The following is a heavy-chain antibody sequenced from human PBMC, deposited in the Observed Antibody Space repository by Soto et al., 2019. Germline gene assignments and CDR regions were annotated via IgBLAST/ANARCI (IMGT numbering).Heavy chain of an antibody. Sequence: QVQLVQSGAEVKKPGASVKVSCKVSGYTLTELSMHWVRQAPGKGLEWMGGFDPEDGETIYAQKFKGRVTMTEDTSTDTAYMELSSLRSEDTAVYYCAADWHYYGSGPPGRAFDIWGQGTMVTVSS. V-gene: IGHV1-24*01. CDR1: GYTLTELS. D-gene: IGHD3-10*01. CDR2: FDPEDGET. CDR3: AADWHYYGSGPPGRAFDI. J-gene: IGHJ3*02.